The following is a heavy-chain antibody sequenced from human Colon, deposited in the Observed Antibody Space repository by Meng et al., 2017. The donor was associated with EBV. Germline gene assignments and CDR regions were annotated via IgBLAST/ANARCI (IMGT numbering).Heavy chain of an antibody. Sequence: QMQLQESGPGLVKPSGTLSLTCVVSGDSVTNGGYSWSWIRQPPGKGLEWIGYIYHSGSTKYNPSLKSRVTISVDTSKNQFSLKLSSVTAADTAVYYCARDTSTWGNKGLDHWGQGILVTVSS. J-gene: IGHJ4*02. CDR2: IYHSGST. D-gene: IGHD7-27*01. CDR3: ARDTSTWGNKGLDH. V-gene: IGHV4-30-2*01. CDR1: GDSVTNGGYS.